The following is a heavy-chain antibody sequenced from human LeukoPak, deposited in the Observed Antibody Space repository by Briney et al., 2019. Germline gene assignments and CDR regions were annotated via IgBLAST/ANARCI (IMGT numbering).Heavy chain of an antibody. V-gene: IGHV3-43*02. CDR3: AKVIWFGDFFHYYYGMDV. D-gene: IGHD3-10*01. CDR1: GFTFDDYA. CDR2: ISGDGGST. J-gene: IGHJ6*02. Sequence: GGSLRLSCAASGFTFDDYAMHWVRQAPGKGLEWVSLISGDGGSTYYADSVKGRFTISRDNSKNSLYLQMNSLRTEDTALYYCAKVIWFGDFFHYYYGMDVWGQGTTVTVSS.